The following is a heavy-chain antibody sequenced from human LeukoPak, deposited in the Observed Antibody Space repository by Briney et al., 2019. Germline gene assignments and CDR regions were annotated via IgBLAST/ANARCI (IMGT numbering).Heavy chain of an antibody. V-gene: IGHV4-4*07. Sequence: KPSETLSLPCTVSGGSISSYYWSWLRQPAGKGLEWVGRIYTRGSSNYNPSLKSRVTMSVDTSKNQFSLKLSSVTAADTAVYYCASSTSIAAAGVLDYWGQGTLVTVSS. CDR2: IYTRGSS. CDR3: ASSTSIAAAGVLDY. CDR1: GGSISSYY. D-gene: IGHD6-13*01. J-gene: IGHJ4*02.